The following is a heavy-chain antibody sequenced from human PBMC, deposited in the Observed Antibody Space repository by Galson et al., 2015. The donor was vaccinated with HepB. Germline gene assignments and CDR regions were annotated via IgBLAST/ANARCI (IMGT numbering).Heavy chain of an antibody. J-gene: IGHJ6*02. CDR3: AKGRYCRGGSGLYYYYYYGMEV. V-gene: IGHV3-23*01. CDR2: ISGSGGST. D-gene: IGHD2-15*01. CDR1: GFTFSSYA. Sequence: SLRLSCAASGFTFSSYAMSWVRQAPGKGLEWVSAISGSGGSTYYADSVKGRFTISRDNSKNTLYLQMNSLRAEDTAVYYCAKGRYCRGGSGLYYYYYYGMEVWGQGTTVTVSS.